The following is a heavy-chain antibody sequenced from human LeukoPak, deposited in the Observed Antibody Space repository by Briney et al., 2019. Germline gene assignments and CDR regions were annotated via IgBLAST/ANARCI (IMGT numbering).Heavy chain of an antibody. CDR1: GGSISSYY. D-gene: IGHD6-13*01. V-gene: IGHV4-4*09. CDR2: IYTSGST. CDR3: ARRDGIAWFDP. J-gene: IGHJ5*02. Sequence: SETLSLTCTVSGGSISSYYWSWIRQPPGKGLEWIGYIYTSGSTNYNPSLKSRVTISVDTSKNQFSLKLSPVTAADTAVYYCARRDGIAWFDPWGQGTLVTVSS.